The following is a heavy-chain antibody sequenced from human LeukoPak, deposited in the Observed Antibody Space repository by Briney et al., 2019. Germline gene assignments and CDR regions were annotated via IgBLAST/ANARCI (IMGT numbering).Heavy chain of an antibody. CDR3: ARLSGHSSSSRYYYYYMDV. CDR2: IYYSGST. V-gene: IGHV4-39*01. D-gene: IGHD6-6*01. Sequence: PSETLSLTCTVSGGSISSSSYYWGWIRQPPGKGLEWIGSIYYSGSTYYNPSLKSRVTISVDTSKNQFSLKLSSVTAADTAVYYCARLSGHSSSSRYYYYYMDVWGKGTTVTVSS. J-gene: IGHJ6*03. CDR1: GGSISSSSYY.